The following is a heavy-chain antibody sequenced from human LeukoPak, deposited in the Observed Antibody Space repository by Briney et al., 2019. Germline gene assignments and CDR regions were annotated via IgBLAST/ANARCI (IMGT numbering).Heavy chain of an antibody. V-gene: IGHV1-69*05. Sequence: ASVKASCKASGGTFSSYAISWVRQAPGQGLEWMGGIIPIFGTANYAQKFQGRVTITTDESTSTAYMELSSLRSEDTAVYYCARAPYYDFWSGYWSGFDYWGQGTLVTVSS. J-gene: IGHJ4*02. CDR3: ARAPYYDFWSGYWSGFDY. CDR1: GGTFSSYA. D-gene: IGHD3-3*01. CDR2: IIPIFGTA.